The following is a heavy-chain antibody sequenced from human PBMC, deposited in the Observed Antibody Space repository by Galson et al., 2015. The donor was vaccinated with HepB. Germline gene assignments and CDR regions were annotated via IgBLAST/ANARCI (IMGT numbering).Heavy chain of an antibody. CDR1: GYSFTSHW. D-gene: IGHD3-3*01. V-gene: IGHV5-51*01. J-gene: IGHJ6*02. CDR2: IYPGDSDT. CDR3: ARLGPAAPFYDSIVGHHGMDV. Sequence: QSGAEVKKPGESLKISCKGSGYSFTSHWIGWVRQMPGKGLEWVGNIYPGDSDTRYSPSFQSQVTISADKSISTAYLQWSSLKASDTAMYYCARLGPAAPFYDSIVGHHGMDVWGQGTTVTVSS.